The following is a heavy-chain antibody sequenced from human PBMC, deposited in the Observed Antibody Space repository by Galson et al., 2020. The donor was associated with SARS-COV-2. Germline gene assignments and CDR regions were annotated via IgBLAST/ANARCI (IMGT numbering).Heavy chain of an antibody. D-gene: IGHD3-10*01. Sequence: SETLSLTCTVSGDSLRSGGYYWSWLRQQPGKGPEWIGYFYYSANTYYNPSLKSRATISVDASKNQFSLTLSSVTAAATAVYYCARALSTDGSGLFSFWGQGTLVTVSS. CDR1: GDSLRSGGYY. CDR2: FYYSANT. CDR3: ARALSTDGSGLFSF. J-gene: IGHJ1*01. V-gene: IGHV4-31*03.